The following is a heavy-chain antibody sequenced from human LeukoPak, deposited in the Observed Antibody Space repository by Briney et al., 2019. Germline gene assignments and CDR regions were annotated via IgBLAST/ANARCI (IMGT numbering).Heavy chain of an antibody. J-gene: IGHJ5*02. CDR1: GYTFTSYA. CDR2: INAGNGNT. Sequence: ASVKVSCKASGYTFTSYAMHWVHQAPGQRLEWMGWINAGNGNTKYSQKFQGRVTITRDTSASTAYMELSSLRSEDTAVYYCAREVTYCSSTSCLTFDPWGQGTLVTVSS. V-gene: IGHV1-3*01. CDR3: AREVTYCSSTSCLTFDP. D-gene: IGHD2-2*01.